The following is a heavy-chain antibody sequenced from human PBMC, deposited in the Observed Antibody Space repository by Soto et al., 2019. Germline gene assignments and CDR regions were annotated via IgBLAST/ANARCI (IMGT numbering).Heavy chain of an antibody. Sequence: SETLSLTCTVSGGSISSYYWSWIRQPPGKGLEWIGYIYYSGSTNYNPSLKSRVTISVDTSKNQFSLQLTSVTAADTAIYYCARRTKLGTAWYPDCWGQGTLVTVSS. J-gene: IGHJ4*02. CDR1: GGSISSYY. V-gene: IGHV4-59*08. D-gene: IGHD6-19*01. CDR3: ARRTKLGTAWYPDC. CDR2: IYYSGST.